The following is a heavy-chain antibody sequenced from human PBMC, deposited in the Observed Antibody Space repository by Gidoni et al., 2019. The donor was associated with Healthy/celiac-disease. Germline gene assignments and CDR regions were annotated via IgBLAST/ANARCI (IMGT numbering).Heavy chain of an antibody. CDR2: ISGSGGST. J-gene: IGHJ4*02. CDR1: GFTFSSYA. CDR3: AKDPWLTYYDFWSGYLFDY. V-gene: IGHV3-23*01. Sequence: EVQLLESGGGLVQPGGSLRLSCAASGFTFSSYAMSWVRQAPGKGLEWVSAISGSGGSTYYADSVKGRFTISRDNSKNTLYLHMNSLRAEDTAVYYCAKDPWLTYYDFWSGYLFDYWGQGTLVTVSS. D-gene: IGHD3-3*01.